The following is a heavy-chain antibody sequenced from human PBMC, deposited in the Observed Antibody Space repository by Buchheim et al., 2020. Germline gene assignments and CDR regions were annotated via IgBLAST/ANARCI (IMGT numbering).Heavy chain of an antibody. CDR3: AGWDRATYYFDS. J-gene: IGHJ4*02. CDR1: GVSITTTKW. D-gene: IGHD1-26*01. Sequence: QVQLQESGPGLVKPSGTLSLTCAVSGVSITTTKWWAWFRQPPGKGLEWIAEIWHIGSANYSPSLKSRPSISVDKSANQFSLRLTSVTAADTAVYYCAGWDRATYYFDSWGQGTL. CDR2: IWHIGSA. V-gene: IGHV4-4*02.